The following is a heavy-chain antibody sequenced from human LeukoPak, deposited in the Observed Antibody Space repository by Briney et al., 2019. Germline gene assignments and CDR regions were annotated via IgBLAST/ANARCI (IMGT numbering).Heavy chain of an antibody. Sequence: GGSLRLSCAASGFTFSSYWMSWVRQAPGKGLEWVANIKQDGSEKYYVDSVKGRFTISRDNAKNSLYLQMNSLRAEDTAAYYCARVAVAGTPDYWGQGTQVTVSS. J-gene: IGHJ4*02. D-gene: IGHD6-19*01. CDR2: IKQDGSEK. CDR3: ARVAVAGTPDY. V-gene: IGHV3-7*01. CDR1: GFTFSSYW.